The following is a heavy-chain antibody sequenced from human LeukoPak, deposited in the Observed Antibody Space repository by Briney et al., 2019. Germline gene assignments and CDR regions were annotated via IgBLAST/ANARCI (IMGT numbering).Heavy chain of an antibody. J-gene: IGHJ6*03. Sequence: GGSLRLSCAASGFIFSSYSMNWVRQAPGKGLEWVSYISSSSSTIYYADSVKGRFTISRDNAKNSLYLQMNSLRAEDTAVYYCARRRITMVRGVIPLSYMDVWGKGTTVTVSS. CDR3: ARRRITMVRGVIPLSYMDV. D-gene: IGHD3-10*01. V-gene: IGHV3-48*01. CDR1: GFIFSSYS. CDR2: ISSSSSTI.